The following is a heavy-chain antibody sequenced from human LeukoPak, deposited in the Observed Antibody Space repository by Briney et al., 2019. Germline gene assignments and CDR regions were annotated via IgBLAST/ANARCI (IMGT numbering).Heavy chain of an antibody. Sequence: GASVKVSCKTSGYIFTTYAIQWVRQAPGQRLEWMGWINVGNGNTKYSQKFQVRVTMTTDTSTSTAYMELRSLTSDDTAVYYCARDKAVTTELTQYFQHWGQGTLVTVSS. D-gene: IGHD4-11*01. CDR1: GYIFTTYA. CDR3: ARDKAVTTELTQYFQH. CDR2: INVGNGNT. V-gene: IGHV1-3*01. J-gene: IGHJ1*01.